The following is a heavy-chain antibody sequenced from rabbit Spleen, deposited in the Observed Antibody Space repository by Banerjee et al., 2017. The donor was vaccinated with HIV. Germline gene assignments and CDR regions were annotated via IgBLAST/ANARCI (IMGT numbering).Heavy chain of an antibody. CDR2: IDSGFGGTT. D-gene: IGHD2-1*01. CDR1: GFTISSSYY. J-gene: IGHJ4*01. Sequence: QEQLKESGGGLVKPGASLTLTCTASGFTISSSYYMCWVRQAPGKGLEWIACIDSGFGGTTYYASWAKGRFTISKTSSTTVTLQMTSLTAADTATYFCATYVDYDGDFNLWGQGTLVTVS. V-gene: IGHV1S45*01. CDR3: ATYVDYDGDFNL.